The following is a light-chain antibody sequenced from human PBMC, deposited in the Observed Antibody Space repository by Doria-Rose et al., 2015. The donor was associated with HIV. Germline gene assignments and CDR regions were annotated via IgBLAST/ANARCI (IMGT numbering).Light chain of an antibody. CDR3: QQRNNWPT. CDR2: DAS. CDR1: QCVSSS. J-gene: IGKJ4*01. Sequence: TQSPATLPLAPGEIASPCCTARQCVSSSFVRYQQKPGQAPRLLIYDASNRATGIPARFSGSGSGTDFTLTISSLEPEDFAVYYCQQRNNWPTFGGGTKVEI. V-gene: IGKV3-11*01.